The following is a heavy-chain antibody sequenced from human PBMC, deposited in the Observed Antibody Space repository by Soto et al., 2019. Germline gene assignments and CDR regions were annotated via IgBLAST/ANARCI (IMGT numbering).Heavy chain of an antibody. CDR2: ISGRGGST. J-gene: IGHJ5*02. Sequence: EVQLLESGGGLVQPGGSLRLSCAASGFTFSSYAMSWVRQAPGKGLEWVSAISGRGGSTYYADSVKGRFTIARDNSTNTLYLQMSRERAVATAVQDGAKDFGRRSRGWYPFAAWGQGTLVTVSS. V-gene: IGHV3-23*01. CDR3: AKDFGRRSRGWYPFAA. CDR1: GFTFSSYA. D-gene: IGHD6-19*01.